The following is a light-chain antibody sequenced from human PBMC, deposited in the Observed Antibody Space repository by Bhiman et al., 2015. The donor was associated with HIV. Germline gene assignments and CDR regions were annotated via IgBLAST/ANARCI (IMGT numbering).Light chain of an antibody. Sequence: QSALTQPASVSGSPGQSITISCTGTSSDVGSYNFISWYQQHPGKVPKVMIYDVSKRPSGVPDRFSGSKSGNTASLTISGLQAEDEADYYCSSLTSSLTYVFGTGTNVTVL. CDR3: SSLTSSLTYV. V-gene: IGLV2-14*03. J-gene: IGLJ1*01. CDR1: SSDVGSYNF. CDR2: DVS.